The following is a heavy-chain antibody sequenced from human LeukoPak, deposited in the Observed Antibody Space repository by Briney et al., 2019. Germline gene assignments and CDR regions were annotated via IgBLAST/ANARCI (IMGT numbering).Heavy chain of an antibody. V-gene: IGHV3-15*01. J-gene: IGHJ4*02. CDR3: TAEETVVTPFDY. Sequence: GGSLRLSCAASGFTFSNAWMSWVRQAPGKGLEWVGRIKSKTDGGTIDYAAPVKGRFTISRDDSKNTLYLQMNSLKTEDTAVYYCTAEETVVTPFDYWGQGTLVTVSS. CDR1: GFTFSNAW. D-gene: IGHD2-21*02. CDR2: IKSKTDGGTI.